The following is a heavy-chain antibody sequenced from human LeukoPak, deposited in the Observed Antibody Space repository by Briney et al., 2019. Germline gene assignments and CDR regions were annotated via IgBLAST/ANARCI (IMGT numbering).Heavy chain of an antibody. D-gene: IGHD3-22*01. V-gene: IGHV4-59*01. J-gene: IGHJ3*02. Sequence: SETLSLTCTVSGGSISSYYWSRIRQPPGKGLEWIGYIYYSGSTNYNPSLKSRVTISVDTSKNQFSLKLSSVTAADTAVYYCARDQRGYYDSSGLGAFDIWGQGTMVTVSS. CDR1: GGSISSYY. CDR2: IYYSGST. CDR3: ARDQRGYYDSSGLGAFDI.